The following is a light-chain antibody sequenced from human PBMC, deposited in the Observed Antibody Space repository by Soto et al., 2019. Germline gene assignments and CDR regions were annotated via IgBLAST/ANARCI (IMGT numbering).Light chain of an antibody. Sequence: EIVMTQSPATLSVSPGETATLSCRASQSVSYNLAWYQQKPGQGPRLLIYGAFTRATGIPARFSGSGSGTEFTLTISSLQSEDFAAYYCQQYKNWPPLTFGGGTKVEIK. V-gene: IGKV3-15*01. J-gene: IGKJ4*01. CDR2: GAF. CDR1: QSVSYN. CDR3: QQYKNWPPLT.